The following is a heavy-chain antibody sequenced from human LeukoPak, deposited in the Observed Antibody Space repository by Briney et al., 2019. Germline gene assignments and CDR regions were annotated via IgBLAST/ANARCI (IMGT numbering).Heavy chain of an antibody. Sequence: ASVKVSCKASGGTFSSYATSWVRQAPGQGLEWMGGIIPIFGTANYAQKFQGRVTITADESTSTAYMELSSLRSEDTAVYYCARDHERITIFGGYYMDVWGKGTTVTVSS. V-gene: IGHV1-69*13. CDR1: GGTFSSYA. J-gene: IGHJ6*03. CDR2: IIPIFGTA. CDR3: ARDHERITIFGGYYMDV. D-gene: IGHD3-3*01.